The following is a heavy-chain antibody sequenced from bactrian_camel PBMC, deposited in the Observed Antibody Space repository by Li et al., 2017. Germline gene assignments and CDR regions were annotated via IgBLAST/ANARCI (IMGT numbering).Heavy chain of an antibody. V-gene: IGHV3S53*01. Sequence: VQLVESGGGSVQAGGSLRLSCASSGNSFSRNYMAWFRQAPGKEREGVASIWSDGSPLYAASVKGRFTISRDSAKNTLSLQMNSLKPEDTALYYCAAARWWVDVPLQRTKYNYWGQGTQVTVS. CDR1: GNSFSRNY. D-gene: IGHD3*01. CDR3: AAARWWVDVPLQRTKYNY. J-gene: IGHJ4*01. CDR2: IWSDGSP.